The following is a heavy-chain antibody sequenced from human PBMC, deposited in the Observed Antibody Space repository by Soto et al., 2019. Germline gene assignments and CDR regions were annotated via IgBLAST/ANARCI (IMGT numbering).Heavy chain of an antibody. J-gene: IGHJ4*02. V-gene: IGHV4-31*03. Sequence: SETLSLTCTVSGGSITTGGYYWSWIRQLPGKGLEWIGHRYYSESTYYNPSLKSRVSISLDTPKNQFSLKLSFVTAADTAMYYCARTKCSGGSCYSWSLDYWGQGTPVTVSS. D-gene: IGHD2-15*01. CDR3: ARTKCSGGSCYSWSLDY. CDR1: GGSITTGGYY. CDR2: RYYSEST.